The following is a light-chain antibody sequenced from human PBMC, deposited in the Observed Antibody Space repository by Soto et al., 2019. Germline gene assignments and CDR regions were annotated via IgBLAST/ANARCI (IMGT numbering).Light chain of an antibody. CDR2: GNN. J-gene: IGLJ1*01. CDR1: SSNIGAGYD. CDR3: QSYDSSLSGYV. V-gene: IGLV1-40*01. Sequence: QSVLTQPPSVSGAPGQRVTISCTGSSSNIGAGYDVHWYQHLPGTAPKLLIYGNNDRPSGVPDRFSGSKSGTSVSLTITGLQAEDDADYYCQSYDSSLSGYVFGTGTKLTVL.